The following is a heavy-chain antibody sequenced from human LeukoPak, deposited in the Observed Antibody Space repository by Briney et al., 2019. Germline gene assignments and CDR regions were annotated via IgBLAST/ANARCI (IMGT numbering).Heavy chain of an antibody. CDR3: ARAGWIITSGIDY. CDR1: GYSISRGYY. J-gene: IGHJ4*02. V-gene: IGHV4-38-2*01. Sequence: PSETLSLTCGVSGYSISRGYYWAWIRQPPGKGLEWIGTIYHTGSTYYPPSLGSRVTISVDTSKNEFSLNLNSVTAADTAVYYCARAGWIITSGIDYWGQGALVTVSS. CDR2: IYHTGST. D-gene: IGHD3-10*01.